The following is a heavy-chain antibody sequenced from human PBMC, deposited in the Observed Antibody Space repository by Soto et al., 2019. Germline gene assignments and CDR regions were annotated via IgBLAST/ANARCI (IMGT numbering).Heavy chain of an antibody. CDR1: GGSFSGYY. CDR2: INHSGST. Sequence: PSETLSLTCAVYGGSFSGYYWSWIRQPPGKGLEWIGEINHSGSTNYNPSLKSRVTISVDTSKNQFSLKLSSVTAADTAVYYCARGPSGSSGYYYYYYYYGMDVWGQGTTVTVSS. V-gene: IGHV4-34*01. CDR3: ARGPSGSSGYYYYYYYYGMDV. D-gene: IGHD3-22*01. J-gene: IGHJ6*02.